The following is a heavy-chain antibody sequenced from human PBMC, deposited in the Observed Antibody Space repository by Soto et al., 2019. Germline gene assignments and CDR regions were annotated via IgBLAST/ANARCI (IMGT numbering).Heavy chain of an antibody. CDR3: ARDGPITMVRGAPVY. J-gene: IGHJ4*02. D-gene: IGHD3-10*01. V-gene: IGHV3-48*03. CDR2: ISSSGSTI. CDR1: GFTFSSYE. Sequence: PGGSLRLSCAASGFTFSSYEMNWVRQAPGKGLEWVSYISSSGSTIYYADSVKGRFTISRDNAKNSLYLQMNSLRAEDTAVYYCARDGPITMVRGAPVYWGQGTLVTVSS.